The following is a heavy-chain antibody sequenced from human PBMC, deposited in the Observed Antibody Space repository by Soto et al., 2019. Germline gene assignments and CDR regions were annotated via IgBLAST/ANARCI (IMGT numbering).Heavy chain of an antibody. D-gene: IGHD4-17*01. CDR1: GFTFSSYG. V-gene: IGHV3-30*18. CDR2: ISYDGSYK. J-gene: IGHJ4*02. Sequence: QVQLVESGGGVVQPGRSLRLSCAASGFTFSSYGMHWVRQAPGKGLEWVAVISYDGSYKYYADSMKGRVTISRDNYKITLSLQTSSLRADDSALFYCAKEGSVVTTTPVLDYWGQGTLVTVSS. CDR3: AKEGSVVTTTPVLDY.